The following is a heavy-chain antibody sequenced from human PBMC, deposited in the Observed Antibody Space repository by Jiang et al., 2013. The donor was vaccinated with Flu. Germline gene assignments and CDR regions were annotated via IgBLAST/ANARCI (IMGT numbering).Heavy chain of an antibody. D-gene: IGHD6-19*01. CDR2: ISSSGSTI. CDR3: ARGDDSGWYGAVKYFDY. J-gene: IGHJ4*02. CDR1: GFTFSSYE. V-gene: IGHV3-48*03. Sequence: VQLLESGGGLVQPGGSLRLSCAASGFTFSSYEMNWVRQAPGKGLEWVSYISSSGSTIYYADSVKGRFTISRDNAKNSLYLQMNSLRAEDTAVYYCARGDDSGWYGAVKYFDYWGQGTLVTVSS.